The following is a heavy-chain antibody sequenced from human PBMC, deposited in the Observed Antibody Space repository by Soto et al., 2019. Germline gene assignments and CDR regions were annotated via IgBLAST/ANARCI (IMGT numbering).Heavy chain of an antibody. CDR2: INHSGST. D-gene: IGHD2-2*01. CDR1: GGSFSGYY. CDR3: ARAQTPIVVVPAGWFDP. V-gene: IGHV4-34*01. Sequence: SETLSLTCAVYGGSFSGYYWSWIRQPPGKGLEWIGEINHSGSTNYNPSLKSRVTISVDTSKNQFSLKLSSVTAADTAVYYCARAQTPIVVVPAGWFDPWGQGTLVTVSS. J-gene: IGHJ5*02.